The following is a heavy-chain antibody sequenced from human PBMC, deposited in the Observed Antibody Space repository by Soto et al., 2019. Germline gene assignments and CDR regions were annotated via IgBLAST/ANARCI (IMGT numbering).Heavy chain of an antibody. D-gene: IGHD2-15*01. CDR3: AKDGWPPSFDP. V-gene: IGHV3-23*01. Sequence: GESLKISCAASGFTFSSYAMSWVRQAPGKGLEWVSAISGSGGSTYYADSVKGRFTISRDNSKNTLYLQMNSLRAEDTAVYYCAKDGWPPSFDPWGQGTLVTVSS. CDR1: GFTFSSYA. CDR2: ISGSGGST. J-gene: IGHJ5*02.